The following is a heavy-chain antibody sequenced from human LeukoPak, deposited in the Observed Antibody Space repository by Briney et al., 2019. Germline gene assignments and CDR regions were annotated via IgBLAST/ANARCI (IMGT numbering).Heavy chain of an antibody. D-gene: IGHD3-10*01. Sequence: SGPALVKPTQTLTLTCTFSGFSLSTSGMCVSWIRQPPGKALEWLALIDWDDDKYYSTSLKTRLTISKDTSKNQVVLTMTNMDPVDTATYYCAQTRRFGELLYYYYGMDVWGKGTTVTVSS. CDR1: GFSLSTSGMC. V-gene: IGHV2-70*01. J-gene: IGHJ6*04. CDR3: AQTRRFGELLYYYYGMDV. CDR2: IDWDDDK.